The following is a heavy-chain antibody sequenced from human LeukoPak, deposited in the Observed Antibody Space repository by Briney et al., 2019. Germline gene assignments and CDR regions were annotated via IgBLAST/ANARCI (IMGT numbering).Heavy chain of an antibody. J-gene: IGHJ6*02. V-gene: IGHV1-18*01. CDR2: INAYNGNT. CDR3: ARVLRYFDPRPLLDYYGMDV. Sequence: GASVKVSCKASGYTFTSYGISWVRQAPGQGLEWMGWINAYNGNTNYAQKLQGRVTMTTDTSTSTAYMELRSLRSDDTAVYYCARVLRYFDPRPLLDYYGMDVWGQGTTVTVSS. D-gene: IGHD3-9*01. CDR1: GYTFTSYG.